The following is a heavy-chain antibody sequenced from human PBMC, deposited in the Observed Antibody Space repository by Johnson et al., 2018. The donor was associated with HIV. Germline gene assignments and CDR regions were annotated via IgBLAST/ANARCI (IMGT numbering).Heavy chain of an antibody. CDR3: ASLGVITYDAFDI. Sequence: YADSVKGRFTISRDNSKNTLYLQMNSLRAEDTAVYYCASLGVITYDAFDIWGQGTMVTVSS. V-gene: IGHV3-53*01. D-gene: IGHD3-22*01. J-gene: IGHJ3*02.